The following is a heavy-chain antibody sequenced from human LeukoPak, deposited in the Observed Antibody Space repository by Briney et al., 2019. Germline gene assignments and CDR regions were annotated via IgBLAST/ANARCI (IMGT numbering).Heavy chain of an antibody. V-gene: IGHV4-39*02. CDR3: ARRGYCSGGTCYCFDY. J-gene: IGHJ4*02. CDR2: FYYSGST. CDR1: GGSFSSSSYY. Sequence: SETLSLTCTVSGGSFSSSSYYWGWIRQPPGKGLEWIGSFYYSGSTYYNPSLQSRVTISVDTSKNHLSLKLSSVTAADTAVYYCARRGYCSGGTCYCFDYWGQGTLVTVSS. D-gene: IGHD2-15*01.